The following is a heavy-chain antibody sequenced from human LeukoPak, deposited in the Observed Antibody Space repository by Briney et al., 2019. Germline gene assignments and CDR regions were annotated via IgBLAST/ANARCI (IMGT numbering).Heavy chain of an antibody. CDR2: ISGSGGST. V-gene: IGHV3-23*01. CDR1: GFTFSSYS. D-gene: IGHD3-16*01. Sequence: GGSLRLSCAASGFTFSSYSMNWVRQAPGKGLEWVSAISGSGGSTYYADSVKGRFTISRDNSKNTLYLQMNSLRAEDTAAHYCAKADVAGGSYYFDYWGQGTLVTVSS. J-gene: IGHJ4*02. CDR3: AKADVAGGSYYFDY.